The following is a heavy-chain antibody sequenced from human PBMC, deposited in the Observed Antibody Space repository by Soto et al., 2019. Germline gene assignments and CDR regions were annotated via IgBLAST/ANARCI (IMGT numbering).Heavy chain of an antibody. V-gene: IGHV1-3*01. Sequence: QVQIVQSGAEVKKPGASVRVSCKASGYSISTFAIHWVRQAPEQRLEWMGWINAGNGDTKYSDKFKGRVTITGRTSASTAYMDLSSLISEDTAVYYCAAQGRTTTEFDFRGQGTLVTVSS. J-gene: IGHJ4*02. CDR1: GYSISTFA. D-gene: IGHD4-4*01. CDR3: AAQGRTTTEFDF. CDR2: INAGNGDT.